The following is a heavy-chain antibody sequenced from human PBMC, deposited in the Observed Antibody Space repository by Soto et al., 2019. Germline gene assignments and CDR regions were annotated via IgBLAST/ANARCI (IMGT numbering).Heavy chain of an antibody. D-gene: IGHD3-3*01. CDR3: ARDRYYDFCSGRYGMDV. J-gene: IGHJ6*02. Sequence: PSETLSLTCAVSGGSISSGGYSWSWIRQPPGKGLEWIGYIYHSGSTYYNPSLKSRVTISVDRSKNQFSLKLSSVTAADTAVYYCARDRYYDFCSGRYGMDVWGQGTTDTVSS. V-gene: IGHV4-30-2*01. CDR2: IYHSGST. CDR1: GGSISSGGYS.